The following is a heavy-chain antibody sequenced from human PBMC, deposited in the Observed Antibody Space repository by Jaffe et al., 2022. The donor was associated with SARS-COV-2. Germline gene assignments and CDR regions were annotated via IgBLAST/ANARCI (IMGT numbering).Heavy chain of an antibody. CDR3: ARDGGFRDSSGWYYFDY. D-gene: IGHD6-19*01. V-gene: IGHV3-66*02. CDR2: IYSGGST. Sequence: EVQLVESGGGLVQPGGSLRLSCAASGFTVSSNYMSWVRQAPGKGLEWVSVIYSGGSTYYADSVKGRFTISRDNSKNTLYLQMNSLRAEDTAVYYCARDGGFRDSSGWYYFDYWGQGTLVTVSS. J-gene: IGHJ4*02. CDR1: GFTVSSNY.